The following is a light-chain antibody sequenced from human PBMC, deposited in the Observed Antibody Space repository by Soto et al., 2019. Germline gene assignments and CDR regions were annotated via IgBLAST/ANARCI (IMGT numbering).Light chain of an antibody. J-gene: IGLJ7*01. CDR2: GNS. V-gene: IGLV1-40*01. Sequence: QSVLTQPPSGSGAPGQGVTISCTGGSSNIGANYDVHWYQQLPGTAPKVLIYGNSNRPSGVPDRFSGSKSGTSASLAITGLQVEDEADYYCQSYDSSLRNVIFGGGTQLTVL. CDR3: QSYDSSLRNVI. CDR1: SSNIGANYD.